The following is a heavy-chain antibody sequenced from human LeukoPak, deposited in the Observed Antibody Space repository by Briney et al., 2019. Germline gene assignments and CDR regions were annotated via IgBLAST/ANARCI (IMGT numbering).Heavy chain of an antibody. CDR3: AKDLFFPDSSGLAFDY. V-gene: IGHV3-23*01. J-gene: IGHJ4*02. D-gene: IGHD3-22*01. CDR1: GFTFSSYA. Sequence: PGGSLRLSCAASGFTFSSYAMSWVRQAPGKGLEWVSAISGSGGSTYYADSVKGRFTISRDNSKNTLYLQMNNLRAEDTAVYYCAKDLFFPDSSGLAFDYWGQGTLVTVSS. CDR2: ISGSGGST.